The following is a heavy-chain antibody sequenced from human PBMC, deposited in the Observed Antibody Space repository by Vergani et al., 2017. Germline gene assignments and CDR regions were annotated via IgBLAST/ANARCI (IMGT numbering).Heavy chain of an antibody. CDR2: ISSSSNTI. CDR1: GFTFSSYA. J-gene: IGHJ4*02. CDR3: ARVGGLDTAMVPYVDY. D-gene: IGHD5-18*01. Sequence: EVQLLESGGGLVQPGGSLRLSCAASGFTFSSYAMSWVRQAPGKGLEWVSYISSSSNTIYYADSVKGRFTISRDNAKNSLYLQMNSLRADDTAVYYCARVGGLDTAMVPYVDYWGQGTLVTVSS. V-gene: IGHV3-48*01.